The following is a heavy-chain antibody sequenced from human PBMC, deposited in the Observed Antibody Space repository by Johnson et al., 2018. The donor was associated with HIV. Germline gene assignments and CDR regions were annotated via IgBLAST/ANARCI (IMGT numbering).Heavy chain of an antibody. D-gene: IGHD6-13*01. Sequence: VQLVESGGGLVKPGGSLRLSCAASGFTFSNAWMSWVRQAPGKGLEWVGRIKSKTDGGTTDYAAPVKGRFTISRDDSKNTLYLQMNSLRAEDTAVYYCSKDLSSSLGPGAFDIWGQGTMVTVSS. J-gene: IGHJ3*02. CDR1: GFTFSNAW. CDR2: IKSKTDGGTT. V-gene: IGHV3-15*01. CDR3: SKDLSSSLGPGAFDI.